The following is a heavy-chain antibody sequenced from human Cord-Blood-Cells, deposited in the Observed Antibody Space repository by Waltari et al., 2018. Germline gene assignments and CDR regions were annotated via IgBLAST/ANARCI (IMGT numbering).Heavy chain of an antibody. CDR3: AADSEEYYYDSSGYYYAFDI. V-gene: IGHV1-58*01. Sequence: QMQLVQSGPEVKKPGTSVKVSCKASGFTFTSSAVQWVRQARGQRLAWIGWIVVGSGNTNSAQKFQERVTITRDMSTSTAYMELSSLRSEDTAVYYCAADSEEYYYDSSGYYYAFDIWGQGTMVTVSS. D-gene: IGHD3-22*01. CDR2: IVVGSGNT. CDR1: GFTFTSSA. J-gene: IGHJ3*02.